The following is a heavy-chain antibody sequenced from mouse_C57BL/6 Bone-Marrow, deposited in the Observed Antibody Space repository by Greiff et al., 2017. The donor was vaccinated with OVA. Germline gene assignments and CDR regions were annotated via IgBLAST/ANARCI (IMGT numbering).Heavy chain of an antibody. CDR1: GYSFTDYN. Sequence: VQLKQSGPELVKPGASVKISCKASGYSFTDYNMNWVKQSNGKSLEWIGVINPNYGTTSYNQKFKGKATLTVEQSSSTAYMQLNSLTSEDSAVYYCARAGYYGNNYWYFDVWGTGTTVTVSS. D-gene: IGHD2-1*01. J-gene: IGHJ1*03. CDR3: ARAGYYGNNYWYFDV. CDR2: INPNYGTT. V-gene: IGHV1-39*01.